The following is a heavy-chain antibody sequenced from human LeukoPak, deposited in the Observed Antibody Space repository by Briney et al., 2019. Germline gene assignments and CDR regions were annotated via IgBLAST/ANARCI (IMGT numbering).Heavy chain of an antibody. D-gene: IGHD4-23*01. V-gene: IGHV3-7*01. CDR3: ARDQTHFDY. CDR2: IKQDGSEK. CDR1: GFTLSSYW. Sequence: GGSLRLSCAASGFTLSSYWMSWVRQAPGKGLEGVANIKQDGSEKYYVDSVKGRFTISRDNAKNSLYLQMNSLRAEDTAVYYCARDQTHFDYWGQGTLVTVSS. J-gene: IGHJ4*02.